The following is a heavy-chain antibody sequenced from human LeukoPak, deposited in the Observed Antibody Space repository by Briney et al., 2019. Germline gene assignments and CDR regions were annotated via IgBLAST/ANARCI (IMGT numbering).Heavy chain of an antibody. Sequence: PGGSLRLSCAASAYTFSTYWMHWVRQAPGKGLVWVSRINSDGSSTRYADSVKGRFTISRDNTKNTLYLQMNSLRAEDTAVYYCAKVYYYDSNSYYRYFDYWGQGTLVTVSS. CDR1: AYTFSTYW. V-gene: IGHV3-74*01. CDR3: AKVYYYDSNSYYRYFDY. J-gene: IGHJ4*02. D-gene: IGHD3-22*01. CDR2: INSDGSST.